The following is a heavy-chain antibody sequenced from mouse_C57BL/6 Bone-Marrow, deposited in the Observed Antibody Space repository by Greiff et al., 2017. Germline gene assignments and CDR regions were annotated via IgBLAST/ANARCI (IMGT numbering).Heavy chain of an antibody. CDR3: ALRSSGYEAMDY. J-gene: IGHJ4*01. D-gene: IGHD3-2*02. V-gene: IGHV2-2*01. CDR2: IWSGGST. Sequence: VMLVESGPGLVQPSQSLSITCTVSGFSLTSYGVHWVRQSPGKGLEWLGVIWSGGSTDYNAAFISRLSISKDNSKSQVFFKMNSLPADDTTIYYCALRSSGYEAMDYWGQGTSVTVSS. CDR1: GFSLTSYG.